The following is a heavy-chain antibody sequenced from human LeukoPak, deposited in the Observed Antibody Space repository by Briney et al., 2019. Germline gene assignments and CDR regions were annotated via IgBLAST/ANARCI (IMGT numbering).Heavy chain of an antibody. CDR1: GFTFITYI. CDR3: VRAVFSSSYYWDY. V-gene: IGHV3-21*01. D-gene: IGHD6-13*01. J-gene: IGHJ4*02. Sequence: GGSLRLSCAASGFTFITYILIWVRQAPGKGLEWVSSISGDSTYIFYADSVKGRFTISRDNAKNSLFLQMSGLRAEDTAVYYCVRAVFSSSYYWDYWGQGTLVTVSS. CDR2: ISGDSTYI.